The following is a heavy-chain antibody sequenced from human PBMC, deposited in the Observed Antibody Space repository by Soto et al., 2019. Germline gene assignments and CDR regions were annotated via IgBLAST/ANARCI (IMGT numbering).Heavy chain of an antibody. CDR1: GVGFTFGNYA. CDR3: VKYHSYYYDSGGYYYFDY. CDR2: ISGGGEST. Sequence: HPGGSLRLSCVASGVGFTFGNYAMNWVRQAPGKGLDWVSGISGGGESTYYADSVKGRLTISRDNSKSTLYLQMDSLRAGDTAIYYCVKYHSYYYDSGGYYYFDYWGQGTLVTVSS. D-gene: IGHD3-22*01. V-gene: IGHV3-23*01. J-gene: IGHJ4*02.